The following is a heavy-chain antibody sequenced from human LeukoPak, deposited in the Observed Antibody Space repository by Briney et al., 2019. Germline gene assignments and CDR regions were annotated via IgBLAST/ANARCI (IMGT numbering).Heavy chain of an antibody. CDR3: TTDSPYYYDSSYNAFDI. CDR2: IKSKTDGGTT. D-gene: IGHD3-22*01. J-gene: IGHJ3*02. V-gene: IGHV3-15*01. Sequence: GGSLRLSCAASGFTFSNAWMSWGRQAPGMGLEWVGRIKSKTDGGTTDYAAPVKGRFTISRDDSKNTLYLQMNSLKTEDTAVYYCTTDSPYYYDSSYNAFDIWGQGTMVTVSS. CDR1: GFTFSNAW.